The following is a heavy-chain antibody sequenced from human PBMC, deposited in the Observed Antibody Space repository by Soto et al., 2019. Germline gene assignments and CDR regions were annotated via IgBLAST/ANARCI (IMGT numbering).Heavy chain of an antibody. J-gene: IGHJ4*02. CDR3: ARDYVGRGSSGYYYGGFDY. CDR2: IWSDGNNK. CDR1: GFTFSRYG. Sequence: PGGSLRLSCAASGFTFSRYGMHWVRQAPGKGLEWVAVIWSDGNNKYYADSVKGRFTVSRDSSKNTLYLQMNSLRAEDTAVYYCARDYVGRGSSGYYYGGFDYWGQGTLVTVSS. D-gene: IGHD3-22*01. V-gene: IGHV3-33*01.